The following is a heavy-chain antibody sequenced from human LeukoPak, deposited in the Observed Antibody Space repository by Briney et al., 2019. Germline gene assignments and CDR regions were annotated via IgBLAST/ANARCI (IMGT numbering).Heavy chain of an antibody. J-gene: IGHJ4*02. D-gene: IGHD3-3*01. CDR3: ARGRGLGVVSPYFDY. CDR2: IYGDGRT. V-gene: IGHV3-53*01. CDR1: GFSVSNNY. Sequence: PGGSLRLSCVVSGFSVSNNYIIWVRQAPGNGLERVSVIYGDGRTSHSASVRGRFTISRDNSENIVSLQMNNLRAEDTAVYYCARGRGLGVVSPYFDYWGQGTLVTVSS.